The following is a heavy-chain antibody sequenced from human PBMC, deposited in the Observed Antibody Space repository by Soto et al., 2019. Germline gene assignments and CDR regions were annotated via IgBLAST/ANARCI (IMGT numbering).Heavy chain of an antibody. V-gene: IGHV1-18*01. CDR2: ISSYNGNT. CDR1: GYTFTSYG. CDR3: ATGGLGVVDY. D-gene: IGHD3-10*01. J-gene: IGHJ4*02. Sequence: ASVKVSCKASGYTFTSYGISWVRQAPGQGLEWMGWISSYNGNTTYAQKFQGRVTMTEDTSTDTAYMELSSLRSEDTAVYYCATGGLGVVDYWGQGTLVTVSS.